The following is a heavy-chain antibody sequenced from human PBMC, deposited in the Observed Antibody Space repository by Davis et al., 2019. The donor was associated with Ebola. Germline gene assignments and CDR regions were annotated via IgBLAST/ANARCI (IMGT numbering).Heavy chain of an antibody. CDR1: GFTFSSYA. CDR3: SAGTGDY. V-gene: IGHV3-30*02. CDR2: IRYDGSNK. J-gene: IGHJ4*02. D-gene: IGHD6-13*01. Sequence: GGSLRLSCAASGFTFSSYAMHWVRQAPGKGLEWVAFIRYDGSNKYYADSVKGRFTISRDNSKNTLYLQMNSLRAEDTAVYYCSAGTGDYWGQGTLVTVSS.